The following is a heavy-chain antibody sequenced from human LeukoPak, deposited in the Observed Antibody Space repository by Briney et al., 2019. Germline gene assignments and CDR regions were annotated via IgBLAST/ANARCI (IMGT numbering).Heavy chain of an antibody. J-gene: IGHJ5*02. D-gene: IGHD4-17*01. CDR3: ARQSPSTVTNWFDP. Sequence: SETLSLTCTVSGGSICSGTYYWGWIRQPPGKGLEWIGSIYYTGSTYYNPSLKSRVTISVDTSKSHFSLKLSSVTAADTAVYYCARQSPSTVTNWFDPWGQGTLVTVSS. V-gene: IGHV4-39*01. CDR2: IYYTGST. CDR1: GGSICSGTYY.